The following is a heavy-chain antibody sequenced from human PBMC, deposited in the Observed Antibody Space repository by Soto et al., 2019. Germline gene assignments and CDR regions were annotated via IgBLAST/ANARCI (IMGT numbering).Heavy chain of an antibody. CDR1: GGTFSSYA. Sequence: QVQLVQSGAEVKKPGSSVKVSCKASGGTFSSYAISWVRQAPGQGLEWMGGIIPIFGTANYAQKFQGRVTITAAESTSTAYMERSSLRSEDRAVYYCARAVIALMVYAAFDYWGQGTLVTVSS. D-gene: IGHD2-8*01. J-gene: IGHJ4*02. V-gene: IGHV1-69*01. CDR2: IIPIFGTA. CDR3: ARAVIALMVYAAFDY.